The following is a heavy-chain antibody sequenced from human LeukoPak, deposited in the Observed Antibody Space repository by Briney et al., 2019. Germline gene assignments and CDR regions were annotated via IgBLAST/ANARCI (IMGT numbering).Heavy chain of an antibody. CDR3: ARGGSTGTNLNWVDP. CDR1: GGSISSYY. J-gene: IGHJ5*02. CDR2: IYYSGST. V-gene: IGHV4-59*01. D-gene: IGHD1-1*01. Sequence: SETLSLTCTVSGGSISSYYWSWIRQPPGKGLEWIGYIYYSGSTNYNPSLKSRVTISVDTSKNQFSLKLSSVTAADTAVYYCARGGSTGTNLNWVDPWVQGTLVTVSS.